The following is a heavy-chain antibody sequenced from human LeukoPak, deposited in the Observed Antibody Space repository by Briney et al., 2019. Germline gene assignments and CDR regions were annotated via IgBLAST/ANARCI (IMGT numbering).Heavy chain of an antibody. CDR1: GYTFTSYY. CDR2: INPSGGST. D-gene: IGHD1-26*01. J-gene: IGHJ3*02. V-gene: IGHV1-46*01. Sequence: GASVKVSCKAFGYTFTSYYMHWVRQAPGQGLEWMGIINPSGGSTSYAQKFQGRVTMTRDTSTSTVYMELSSLRSEDTAVYYCARDKVPWELGATDAFDIWGQGTMVTVSS. CDR3: ARDKVPWELGATDAFDI.